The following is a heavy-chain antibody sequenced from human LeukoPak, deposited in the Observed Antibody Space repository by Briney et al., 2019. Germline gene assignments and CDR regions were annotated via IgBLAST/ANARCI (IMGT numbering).Heavy chain of an antibody. CDR1: GGSFSGYY. V-gene: IGHV4-39*01. CDR3: ARLYGDPARGAFDI. D-gene: IGHD4-17*01. CDR2: IYYSGST. Sequence: SETLSLTCAVYGGSFSGYYWGWIRQPPGKGLEWIGSIYYSGSTYYNPSLKSRVTISVDTSKDQFSLKLSSVTAADTAVYYCARLYGDPARGAFDIWGQGTMVTVSS. J-gene: IGHJ3*02.